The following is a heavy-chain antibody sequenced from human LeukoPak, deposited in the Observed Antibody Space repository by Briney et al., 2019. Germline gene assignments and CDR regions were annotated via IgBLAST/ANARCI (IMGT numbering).Heavy chain of an antibody. CDR3: ARDPQKEQQLVQNWFDP. CDR1: EGTFSSYA. D-gene: IGHD6-13*01. Sequence: ASVKVSCKASEGTFSSYAISWVRQAPGQGLEWMGRIIPILGIADYAQKFQGRVTITADKSTSTAYMELSSLRSEDTAVYYCARDPQKEQQLVQNWFDPWGQGTLVTVSS. J-gene: IGHJ5*02. CDR2: IIPILGIA. V-gene: IGHV1-69*04.